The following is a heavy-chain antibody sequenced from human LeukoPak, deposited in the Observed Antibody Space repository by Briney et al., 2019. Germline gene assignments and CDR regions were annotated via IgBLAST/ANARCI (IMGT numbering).Heavy chain of an antibody. J-gene: IGHJ4*02. Sequence: TGGSLRLSCATSGFNFDNHAMYWVRQAPGKGLEWISLISWDGDSTYYADSVKGRFPISRDNSKNSLYLQMNSLRVDDTAIYYCAKGLYFAAGLTPFDYWGQGTLVTVSS. V-gene: IGHV3-43D*03. D-gene: IGHD6-13*01. CDR3: AKGLYFAAGLTPFDY. CDR2: ISWDGDST. CDR1: GFNFDNHA.